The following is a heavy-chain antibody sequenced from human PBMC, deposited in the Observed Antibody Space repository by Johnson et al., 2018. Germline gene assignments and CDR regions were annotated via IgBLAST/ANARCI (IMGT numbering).Heavy chain of an antibody. D-gene: IGHD3-3*01. Sequence: QVQLQESGPGLVKPSETLSLTCSVSGGSISSTRYYWGWIRQPPGKGLEWIGSVYSSGSTYYNPSLKSRVTISVDTSKNHFSLNLSSVTAADTAGYPCGRHKAYYHFWSGLWSRESYGVDVWGQGTTVIVSS. CDR2: VYSSGST. V-gene: IGHV4-39*01. J-gene: IGHJ6*02. CDR1: GGSISSTRYY. CDR3: GRHKAYYHFWSGLWSRESYGVDV.